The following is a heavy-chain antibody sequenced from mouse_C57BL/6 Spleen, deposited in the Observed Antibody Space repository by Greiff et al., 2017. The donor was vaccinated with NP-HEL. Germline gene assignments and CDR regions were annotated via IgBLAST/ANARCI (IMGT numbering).Heavy chain of an antibody. CDR2: IYPGSGST. Sequence: QVQLKQPGAELVKPGASVKMSCKASGYTFTSYWITWVKQRPGQGLEWIGDIYPGSGSTNYNEKFQSKATLTVDTSSSTAYMQLSSLTSEDSAVYYCARYDITTVAFDYWGQGTTLTVSS. J-gene: IGHJ2*01. CDR3: ARYDITTVAFDY. D-gene: IGHD1-1*01. V-gene: IGHV1-55*01. CDR1: GYTFTSYW.